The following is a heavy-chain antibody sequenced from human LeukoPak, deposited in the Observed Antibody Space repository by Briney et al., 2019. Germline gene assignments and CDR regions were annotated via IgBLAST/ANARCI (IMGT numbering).Heavy chain of an antibody. CDR2: MNPNSGNT. CDR1: GYTFTSYD. Sequence: ASVKVSCKASGYTFTSYDINWVRQATGQGLEWMGWMNPNSGNTGYAQKFKGRVTMTRNTSISTAYMELSSLRSEDTAVYYCASIHTYGSGSFDYWGQGTLVTVSS. D-gene: IGHD3-10*01. J-gene: IGHJ4*02. V-gene: IGHV1-8*01. CDR3: ASIHTYGSGSFDY.